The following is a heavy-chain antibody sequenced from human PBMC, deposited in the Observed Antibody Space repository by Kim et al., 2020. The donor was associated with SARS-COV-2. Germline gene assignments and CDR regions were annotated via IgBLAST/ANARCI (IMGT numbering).Heavy chain of an antibody. CDR2: ISNTGGRK. D-gene: IGHD1-26*01. CDR3: LIVWREGGIY. CDR1: GFTFSNYI. Sequence: GGSLRLSCAASGFTFSNYIINWVRQAPGKGLEWVSSISNTGGRKYYASSKKRFTITSSDNTKNTQHQQMNSTTADNTAVYYCLIVWREGGIYWGHETLV. V-gene: IGHV3-21*04. J-gene: IGHJ4*01.